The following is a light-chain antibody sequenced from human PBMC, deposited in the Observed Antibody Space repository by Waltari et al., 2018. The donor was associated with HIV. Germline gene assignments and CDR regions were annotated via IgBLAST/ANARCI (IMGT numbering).Light chain of an antibody. CDR2: GNS. CDR1: SSNIGAGYY. Sequence: QSVLTQPPSVSGAPGQRVTISCTGSSSNIGAGYYVHWYPQLPGTAPKLLIYGNSDRPSGVPDRFSGYKSGTSAALAITGLQAADEADYYCQSYDSSLTTWVFGGGTKLTVL. CDR3: QSYDSSLTTWV. J-gene: IGLJ3*02. V-gene: IGLV1-40*01.